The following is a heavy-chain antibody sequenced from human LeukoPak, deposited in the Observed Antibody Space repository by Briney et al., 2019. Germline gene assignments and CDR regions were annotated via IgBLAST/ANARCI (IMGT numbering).Heavy chain of an antibody. V-gene: IGHV4-59*01. CDR3: ASQISGSYLPRFDY. J-gene: IGHJ4*02. CDR1: GGSISSYY. CDR2: IYYSGST. D-gene: IGHD1-26*01. Sequence: PSETLSLTFTGSGGSISSYYWSWIRQPPGKGLEWIGYIYYSGSTNYNPSLKSRVTISVDTSKNQFSLKLSSVTAADTAVYYCASQISGSYLPRFDYWGQGTLVTVSS.